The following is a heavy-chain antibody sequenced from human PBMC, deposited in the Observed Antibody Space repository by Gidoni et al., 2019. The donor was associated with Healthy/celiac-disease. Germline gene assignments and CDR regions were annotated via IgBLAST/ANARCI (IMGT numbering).Heavy chain of an antibody. CDR3: AAEYYYDSSGYVWSPP. V-gene: IGHV4-39*01. D-gene: IGHD3-22*01. CDR2: IYYSGST. Sequence: QLQLQESGPGLVKPSETLSLTCTVSGGSISSSSYYWGWIRQPPGKGLEWIGSIYYSGSTYYNPSLKSRVTISVDTSKNQFSLKLSSVTAADTAVYYCAAEYYYDSSGYVWSPPWGQGTMVTVSS. J-gene: IGHJ3*01. CDR1: GGSISSSSYY.